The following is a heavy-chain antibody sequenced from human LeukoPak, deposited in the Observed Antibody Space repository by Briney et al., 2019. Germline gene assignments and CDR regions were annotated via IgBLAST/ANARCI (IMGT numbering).Heavy chain of an antibody. V-gene: IGHV4-39*07. D-gene: IGHD3-22*01. CDR1: GGSITNANYY. CDR3: ARDRHYDTSGADY. CDR2: IYYSGST. Sequence: SETLSLTCTVSGGSITNANYYWGWIRQPPGKGLEWIGNIYYSGSTYYNPSLKSRVTLSVDTSKNQFSLKLTSVTAADTAVYYCARDRHYDTSGADYWGQGTLVTVSS. J-gene: IGHJ4*02.